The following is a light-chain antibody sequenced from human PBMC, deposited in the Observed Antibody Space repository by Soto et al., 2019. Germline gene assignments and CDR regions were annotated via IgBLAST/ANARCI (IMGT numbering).Light chain of an antibody. CDR1: QSISSY. CDR2: AAS. Sequence: DIQMTQSPSSLSASVGDRVIITCRTSQSISSYLNWYQQKPGKAPRLLIYAASSLQSGVPSRFSGGGSGTYFTLTISSLQPGDFATYYCQQSYGTPNTFGQGTKLEIK. V-gene: IGKV1-39*01. J-gene: IGKJ2*01. CDR3: QQSYGTPNT.